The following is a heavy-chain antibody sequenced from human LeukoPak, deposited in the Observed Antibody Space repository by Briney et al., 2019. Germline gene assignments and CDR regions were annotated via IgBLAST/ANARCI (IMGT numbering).Heavy chain of an antibody. CDR3: AKGYYGSGTYGWFDP. J-gene: IGHJ5*02. V-gene: IGHV3-23*01. Sequence: GGSLRLSCAASGFTFSSSGMSWVCQAPGKGLEWVSTISASGDNTYYADSVKGRFTISRDNSKKKLYLQMNSLRAEDTAVYYCAKGYYGSGTYGWFDPWGQGTLVTVSS. D-gene: IGHD3-10*01. CDR1: GFTFSSSG. CDR2: ISASGDNT.